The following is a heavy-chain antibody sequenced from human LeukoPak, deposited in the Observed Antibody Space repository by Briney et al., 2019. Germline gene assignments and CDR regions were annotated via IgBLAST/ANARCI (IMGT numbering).Heavy chain of an antibody. CDR3: AKGAMIVVVSPFDY. Sequence: GGSLRLSCAASGFTFSNFAMAWVRQVPEKGLEWVSFIRGGGAGAHYADSVRGRFTISRDNSKNTLYLEMNSLRADDTAVYYCAKGAMIVVVSPFDYWGQGTLVTVSS. J-gene: IGHJ4*02. V-gene: IGHV3-23*01. CDR1: GFTFSNFA. D-gene: IGHD3-22*01. CDR2: IRGGGAGA.